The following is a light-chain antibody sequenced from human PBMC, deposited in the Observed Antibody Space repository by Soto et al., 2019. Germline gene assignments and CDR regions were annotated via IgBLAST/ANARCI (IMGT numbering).Light chain of an antibody. J-gene: IGKJ4*01. V-gene: IGKV3-15*01. CDR1: QSVGSN. CDR2: GAS. Sequence: EIVMTQSPATLSVSPGERATLSCRASQSVGSNLAWYQQKPGQAPRLLIYGASTKAAGFPARFSGSGSGTEFTLTISSLQSEDFAFYYCQQYSDWPLTFGGGTKVEIK. CDR3: QQYSDWPLT.